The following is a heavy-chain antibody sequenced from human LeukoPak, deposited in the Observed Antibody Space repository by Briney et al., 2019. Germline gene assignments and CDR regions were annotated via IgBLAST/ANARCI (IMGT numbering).Heavy chain of an antibody. J-gene: IGHJ4*02. CDR2: IIPIFGIA. CDR1: GGTFSSYA. Sequence: SVKVSCKASGGTFSSYAISWVRQAPGQGLEWMGRIIPIFGIANYAQKFQGRVTITADKSTSTAYMELSSLRSEDTAVYYCARDPGSVVVAAPYYFDYWGQGTLVTVSS. D-gene: IGHD2-15*01. V-gene: IGHV1-69*04. CDR3: ARDPGSVVVAAPYYFDY.